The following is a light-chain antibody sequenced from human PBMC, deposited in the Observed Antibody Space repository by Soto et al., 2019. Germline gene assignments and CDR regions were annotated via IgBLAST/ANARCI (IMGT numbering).Light chain of an antibody. J-gene: IGKJ2*01. CDR3: QQYGSSPPDT. CDR2: GAS. CDR1: QSVSSSY. Sequence: EIVLTQSPGTLSLSPGERATLSCRASQSVSSSYLAWYQQKPGQAPRLLSYGASSRATGIPDRFSGSGSGTDFALTISRLEPEDLAVYYCQQYGSSPPDTFGQGTTLEIK. V-gene: IGKV3-20*01.